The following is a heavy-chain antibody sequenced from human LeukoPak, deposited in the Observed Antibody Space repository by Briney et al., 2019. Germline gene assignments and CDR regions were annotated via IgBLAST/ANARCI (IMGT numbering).Heavy chain of an antibody. V-gene: IGHV3-23*01. J-gene: IGHJ4*02. CDR3: AKVAYQMLSSFDY. Sequence: PGGSLRLSCAASGFTFSNYAMSWVRQAPGKGLEWVSVLSCIGGTTYYSDSVTGRFASYRDNSKSTLYLQMNSLRAEDTAVYYCAKVAYQMLSSFDYWGQGTLVSVSS. D-gene: IGHD2-2*01. CDR2: LSCIGGTT. CDR1: GFTFSNYA.